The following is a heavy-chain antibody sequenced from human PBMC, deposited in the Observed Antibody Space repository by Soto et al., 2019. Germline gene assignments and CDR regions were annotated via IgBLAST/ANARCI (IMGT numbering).Heavy chain of an antibody. CDR3: AIYDEAGSYSGSYTFDY. CDR2: IIHIFGTA. Sequence: QVQLVQSGAEVKKPGSSVKVSCKASGGTFSSYAISCVRQAPGQGLEWMGGIIHIFGTANYAQKFQGRVTITADESTSTDYMELSSLRSEDTAVYYCAIYDEAGSYSGSYTFDYWCQGTLVTVSS. D-gene: IGHD1-26*01. CDR1: GGTFSSYA. V-gene: IGHV1-69*01. J-gene: IGHJ4*02.